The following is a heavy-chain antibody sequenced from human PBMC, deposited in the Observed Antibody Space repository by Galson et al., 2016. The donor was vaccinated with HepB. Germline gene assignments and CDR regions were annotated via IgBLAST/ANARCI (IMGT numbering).Heavy chain of an antibody. V-gene: IGHV2-70*11. J-gene: IGHJ5*02. CDR3: ASTTCYGGHWFDP. CDR1: GFSLSSSGRC. Sequence: PALVKPTQTLTLTCTFSGFSLSSSGRCVSWIRQPPGKVLEWLGRIDWDDNKYYIASLKTRLTISKDTSKNQVVLTLTNMDPVDTATHYCASTTCYGGHWFDPWGQGTLVTVSS. D-gene: IGHD2-2*01. CDR2: IDWDDNK.